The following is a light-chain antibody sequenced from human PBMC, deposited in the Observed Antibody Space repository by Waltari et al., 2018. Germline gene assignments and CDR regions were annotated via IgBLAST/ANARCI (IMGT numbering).Light chain of an antibody. V-gene: IGKV4-1*01. Sequence: DIVMTQSPDSLAVSLGERATINCKSSQSVLYSSNNKNYLAWYQQKQGQPPKLLIYWASTRESGVPDRFGGSGSGTEFTLTISSLQAEDVAVYYCQQYYSTPYTFGQGTKLEIK. CDR2: WAS. CDR3: QQYYSTPYT. J-gene: IGKJ2*01. CDR1: QSVLYSSNNKNY.